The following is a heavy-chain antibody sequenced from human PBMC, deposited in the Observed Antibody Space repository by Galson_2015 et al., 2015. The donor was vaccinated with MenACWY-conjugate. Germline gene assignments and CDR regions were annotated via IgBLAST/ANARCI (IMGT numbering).Heavy chain of an antibody. Sequence: QSGAEVKKPGESLRISCTGSGYSFTGYSINWVRQMPGEGLEWMGRIDPSDSYTNYSPSVQGHVTMSADKSISTAYLQWSSLKASDTAMYYCARRGWDHSDDYWGQGTLVTVSS. V-gene: IGHV5-10-1*01. D-gene: IGHD1-26*01. CDR2: IDPSDSYT. CDR3: ARRGWDHSDDY. CDR1: GYSFTGYS. J-gene: IGHJ4*02.